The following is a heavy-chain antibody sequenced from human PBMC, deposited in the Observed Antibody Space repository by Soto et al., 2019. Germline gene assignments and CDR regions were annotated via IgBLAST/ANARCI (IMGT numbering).Heavy chain of an antibody. CDR3: GTGGGGGGY. Sequence: EVQLVESGGGLIQPGGSLRLSCAVSGFTVSNNYMSWVRQAPGKGLEGVSVIYSGGYTAYGDSVKGRFTISRDNSKNTLLPQMKSPGADDPAGFYGGTGGGGGGYWGQGTLVTVSS. J-gene: IGHJ4*02. CDR2: IYSGGYT. V-gene: IGHV3-53*01. CDR1: GFTVSNNY. D-gene: IGHD2-8*02.